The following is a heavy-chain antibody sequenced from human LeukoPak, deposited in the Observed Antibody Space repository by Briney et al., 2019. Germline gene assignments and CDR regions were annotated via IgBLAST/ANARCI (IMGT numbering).Heavy chain of an antibody. V-gene: IGHV1-2*06. CDR3: ARGNNYGYDS. D-gene: IGHD5-18*01. CDR1: GYTFTDYN. Sequence: GASVKVSCKPSGYTFTDYNIHWVRQAPGQGLEWMGRINGNNGGTNYGQKFQGRVTLTRDSSISTAYRELSRLRSDDTAVYYCARGNNYGYDSWGQGTLVTVSS. J-gene: IGHJ4*02. CDR2: INGNNGGT.